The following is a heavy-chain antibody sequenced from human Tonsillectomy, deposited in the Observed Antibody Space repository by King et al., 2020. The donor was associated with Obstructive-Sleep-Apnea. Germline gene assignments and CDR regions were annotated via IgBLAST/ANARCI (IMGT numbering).Heavy chain of an antibody. D-gene: IGHD2-2*01. CDR2: ISWDGGST. Sequence: VQLVESGGVVVQPGGSLRLSCAASGFTFDDYAMHWVRQAPGKGLEWVSLISWDGGSTYYADFVKGQFTISRDNSKNSLYLQMNSLRAEDTALYYCAKDLRDIVVVPAAMLLDYWGQGTLVTVSS. CDR1: GFTFDDYA. CDR3: AKDLRDIVVVPAAMLLDY. V-gene: IGHV3-43D*03. J-gene: IGHJ4*02.